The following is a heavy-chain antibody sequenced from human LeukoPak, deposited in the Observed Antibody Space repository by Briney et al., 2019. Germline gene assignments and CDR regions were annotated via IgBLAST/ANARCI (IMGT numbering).Heavy chain of an antibody. D-gene: IGHD3-10*01. V-gene: IGHV1-24*01. Sequence: ASVKVSRKVSGYTLTELSMHWVRQSPGKGLEWMAGLDPGDGETIFAQKFQGRLSLTEDTSTDTAYMELSSLRSDDTAVYYCATDLEPDYYGSVTRYFDYWGQGTLVTVSS. CDR2: LDPGDGET. J-gene: IGHJ4*02. CDR1: GYTLTELS. CDR3: ATDLEPDYYGSVTRYFDY.